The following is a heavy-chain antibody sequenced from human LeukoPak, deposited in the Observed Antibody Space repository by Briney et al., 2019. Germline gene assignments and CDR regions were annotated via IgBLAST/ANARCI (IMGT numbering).Heavy chain of an antibody. D-gene: IGHD1-7*01. Sequence: PGGSLRLSCSASGFTFNSYSMNWLRQAPGKRLEWVSSISSSSSYIYYADSVKGRFTISRVNAKNSLYLQMSSLSAKARALYCCPRDGLYNWNYLVPFDYWGQGSLVTASS. CDR3: PRDGLYNWNYLVPFDY. CDR1: GFTFNSYS. J-gene: IGHJ4*02. CDR2: ISSSSSYI. V-gene: IGHV3-21*04.